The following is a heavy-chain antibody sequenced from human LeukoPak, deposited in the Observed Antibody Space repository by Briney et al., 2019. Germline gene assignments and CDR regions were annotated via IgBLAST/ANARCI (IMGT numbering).Heavy chain of an antibody. CDR2: INHSGST. Sequence: SETLSLTCAVYGGSFSGYYWSWIRQPPGKGLEWIGEINHSGSTNYNPSLKSRVTISVDTSKNQFSLKLSSVTAADTAVYYCARDERGPWRQGTLVTVSS. V-gene: IGHV4-34*01. J-gene: IGHJ5*02. D-gene: IGHD3-16*01. CDR1: GGSFSGYY. CDR3: ARDERGP.